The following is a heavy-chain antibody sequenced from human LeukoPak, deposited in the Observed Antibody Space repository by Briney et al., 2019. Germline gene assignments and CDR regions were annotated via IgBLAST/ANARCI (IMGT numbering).Heavy chain of an antibody. CDR1: GGSISGSSYF. CDR2: IYYSGST. D-gene: IGHD2-21*02. CDR3: QIVVVTMLDY. Sequence: PSETLSLTCTVSGGSISGSSYFWGWIRQPPGKGLEWIGSIYYSGSTYYNPSLKSRVTISVDTSTNQFSLKLSSVTAADTAVYYCQIVVVTMLDYWGQGTLVTVSS. V-gene: IGHV4-39*01. J-gene: IGHJ4*02.